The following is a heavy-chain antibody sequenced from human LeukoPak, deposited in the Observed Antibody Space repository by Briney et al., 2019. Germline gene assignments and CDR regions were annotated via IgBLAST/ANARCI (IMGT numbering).Heavy chain of an antibody. J-gene: IGHJ4*02. V-gene: IGHV1-69*13. CDR3: ARVGGYSYGSSFDY. D-gene: IGHD5-18*01. Sequence: VASVKVSCKASGGTFSSYAISWVRQAPGQGLEWMGGIIPIFGTANYAQKFQGRVTITADESTSTAYMELSSLRSEDTAVYYCARVGGYSYGSSFDYWGQGTLVTVSS. CDR1: GGTFSSYA. CDR2: IIPIFGTA.